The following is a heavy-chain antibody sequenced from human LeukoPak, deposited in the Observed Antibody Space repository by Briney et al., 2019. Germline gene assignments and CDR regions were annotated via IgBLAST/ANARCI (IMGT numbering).Heavy chain of an antibody. V-gene: IGHV3-48*04. Sequence: HAGGSLRLSCAASGFNFSSYSMNWVRQAPGKGLEWVSYISSSSTIYYADSVKGRFTISRDNAKNSLYLQMNSLRAEDTAVYYCARVKSTGRWGPQIDFWSGPLGPRYAFDIWGQGTMVTVSS. J-gene: IGHJ3*02. D-gene: IGHD3-3*01. CDR2: ISSSSTI. CDR1: GFNFSSYS. CDR3: ARVKSTGRWGPQIDFWSGPLGPRYAFDI.